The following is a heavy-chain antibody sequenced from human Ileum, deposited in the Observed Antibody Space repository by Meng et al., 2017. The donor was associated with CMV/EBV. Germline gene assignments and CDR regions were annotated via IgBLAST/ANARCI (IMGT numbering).Heavy chain of an antibody. V-gene: IGHV4-39*07. CDR1: GGPISSSSYY. CDR3: AREQANFYGSGWYNWFDH. D-gene: IGHD3-10*01. J-gene: IGHJ5*02. CDR2: IYYSGTT. Sequence: GSLRLSCTVSGGPISSSSYYWGWIRQPPGKGLEWIGSIYYSGTTYYNPSLKIRVTISVDTSKNQFSLKLSSVTAADTAVYYCAREQANFYGSGWYNWFDHWGQGTLVTVSS.